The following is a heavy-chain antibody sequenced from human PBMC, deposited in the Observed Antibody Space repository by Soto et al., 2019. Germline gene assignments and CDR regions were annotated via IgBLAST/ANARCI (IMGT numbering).Heavy chain of an antibody. Sequence: GGSLRLSCAASGFTFSSYSMNWVRQAPGKGLEWVSSISSSSSYIYYADSVKGRFTISRDNAKNSLYLQMNSLRAEDTAVYYCARDSGPLKWMIVEGHFQHWGQGTLVTVSS. CDR2: ISSSSSYI. D-gene: IGHD3-22*01. V-gene: IGHV3-21*01. J-gene: IGHJ1*01. CDR1: GFTFSSYS. CDR3: ARDSGPLKWMIVEGHFQH.